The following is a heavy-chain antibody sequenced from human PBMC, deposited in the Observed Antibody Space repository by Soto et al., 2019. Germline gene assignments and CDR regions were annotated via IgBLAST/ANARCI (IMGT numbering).Heavy chain of an antibody. CDR2: IYYSGST. Sequence: SETLSLTCTVSGGSISIYYWSWIRQPPGKGLEWIGYIYYSGSTNYNPSLKSRVTISVDTSKNQFSLKLSSVTAADTAVYYCARQHYYYYMDVWGKGTTVTVSS. CDR1: GGSISIYY. J-gene: IGHJ6*03. CDR3: ARQHYYYYMDV. V-gene: IGHV4-59*08.